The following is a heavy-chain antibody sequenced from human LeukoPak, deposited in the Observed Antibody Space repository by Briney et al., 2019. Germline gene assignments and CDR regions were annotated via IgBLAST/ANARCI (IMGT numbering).Heavy chain of an antibody. CDR2: IMPLFGTA. V-gene: IGHV1-69*05. Sequence: ASVKVSCKASGGTFSSYAISWVRQAPGQGLEWLGGIMPLFGTAGYAQKFQGRVTITKDESTRTVYLELTSLTSDDTAVYYCARDVHGDYGSGWFDPWGQGTLVSVSS. D-gene: IGHD4-17*01. CDR1: GGTFSSYA. CDR3: ARDVHGDYGSGWFDP. J-gene: IGHJ5*02.